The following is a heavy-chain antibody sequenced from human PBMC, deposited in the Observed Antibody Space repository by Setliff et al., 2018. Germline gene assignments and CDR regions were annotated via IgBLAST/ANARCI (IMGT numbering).Heavy chain of an antibody. CDR3: AREVGTSTSSDAFDV. D-gene: IGHD1-26*01. CDR1: GDSISSGDYF. J-gene: IGHJ3*01. Sequence: PSETLSLTCTVSGDSISSGDYFWSWIRQPPGKGLEWIAYIYHSGSAYYNPSLKIRVTMSVDTSKNQFSLHLTSVTAADTAVYYCAREVGTSTSSDAFDVWGQGMMVTVSS. CDR2: IYHSGSA. V-gene: IGHV4-30-4*08.